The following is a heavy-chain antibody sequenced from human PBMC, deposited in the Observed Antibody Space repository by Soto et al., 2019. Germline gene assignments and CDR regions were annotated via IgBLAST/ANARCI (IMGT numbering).Heavy chain of an antibody. D-gene: IGHD1-1*01. CDR3: ARVERGTATTVVDAFDI. V-gene: IGHV4-34*01. J-gene: IGHJ3*02. CDR2: MSHSGRT. CDR1: GGFVSSGNYY. Sequence: QVQLQQWGAGLLKPSETLSLTCAVYGGFVSSGNYYWSWIRQPPGKGLEWIGEMSHSGRTHFNPSLMSRVTISVDTSKNQFSLKMSSVTAADTALYYCARVERGTATTVVDAFDIWGPGTMVTVSS.